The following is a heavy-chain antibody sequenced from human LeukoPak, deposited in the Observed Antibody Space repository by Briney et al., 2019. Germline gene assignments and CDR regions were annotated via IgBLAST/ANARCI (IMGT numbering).Heavy chain of an antibody. CDR2: IDPNSGAT. CDR1: GYTFTANY. CDR3: ASGSGLYSPDY. D-gene: IGHD3-3*01. J-gene: IGHJ4*02. Sequence: GASVKVSFKASGYTFTANYLHWVRQAPGQGLEWMGWIDPNSGATNHAQMFQGRVTMTRDTSIITAYMELSSLRSDDTAVYYCASGSGLYSPDYWGQGTLVTVSS. V-gene: IGHV1-2*02.